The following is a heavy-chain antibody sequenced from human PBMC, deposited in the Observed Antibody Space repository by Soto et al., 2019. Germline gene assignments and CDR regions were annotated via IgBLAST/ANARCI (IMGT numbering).Heavy chain of an antibody. D-gene: IGHD2-8*01. V-gene: IGHV3-33*01. CDR3: AREMDGS. Sequence: QVQLVESGGGVVQPGRSLRLSCAASGFIFSSYGIHWVRQAPGKGLEWVSFIWYDGTNENYADSVKGRFTISRDDSKNTVYLQMNSLRAEDPAVYYCAREMDGSWGQGTLVTVSS. CDR1: GFIFSSYG. CDR2: IWYDGTNE. J-gene: IGHJ5*02.